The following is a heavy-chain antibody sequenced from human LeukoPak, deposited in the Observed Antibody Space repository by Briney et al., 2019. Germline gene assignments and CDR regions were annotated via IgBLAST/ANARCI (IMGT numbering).Heavy chain of an antibody. J-gene: IGHJ6*02. D-gene: IGHD3-3*01. CDR2: ISGSGAFT. V-gene: IGHV3-23*01. Sequence: GGSLRLSCVASGFTFNTYAMSWVRQAPGKGLEWVSTISGSGAFTKYADSVKGRFTISRDNSKNTLYLQMNSLRAEDTAVYYCARVYDFWSGYYVPNYYYYYGMDVWGQGTTVTVSS. CDR1: GFTFNTYA. CDR3: ARVYDFWSGYYVPNYYYYYGMDV.